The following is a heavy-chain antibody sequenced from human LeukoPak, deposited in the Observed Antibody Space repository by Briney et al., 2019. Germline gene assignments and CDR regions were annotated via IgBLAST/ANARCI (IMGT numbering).Heavy chain of an antibody. CDR1: GYTFTSYD. J-gene: IGHJ4*02. V-gene: IGHV1-8*01. D-gene: IGHD3-22*01. CDR3: VRGVDRSGYFAY. Sequence: ASVKVSCKTSGYTFTSYDINWMRQATAQGLDWMGWINPNSGNTAYAQKFQGRVTMTRNTSISTAYMDLSSLRSEDTAVYYCVRGVDRSGYFAYWGQGTLVTVSS. CDR2: INPNSGNT.